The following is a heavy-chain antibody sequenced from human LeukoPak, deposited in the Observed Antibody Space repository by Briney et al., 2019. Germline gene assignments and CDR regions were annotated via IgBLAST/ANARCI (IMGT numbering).Heavy chain of an antibody. CDR2: ISNSGGFT. D-gene: IGHD6-13*01. CDR3: AILYSTNY. CDR1: GFTFSSYA. V-gene: IGHV3-23*01. J-gene: IGHJ4*02. Sequence: GGSLRLSCAASGFTFSSYAMTWVRQAPGKGLEWVSGISNSGGFTYYAGSVKGRLTISRDNSKNTLYLQMNSLRAEDTALYYCAILYSTNYWGQGTLVTVSS.